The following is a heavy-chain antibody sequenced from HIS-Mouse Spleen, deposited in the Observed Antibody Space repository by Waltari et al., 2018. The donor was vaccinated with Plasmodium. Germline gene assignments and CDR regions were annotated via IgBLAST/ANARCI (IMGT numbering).Heavy chain of an antibody. CDR1: GGSFSGYY. D-gene: IGHD3-3*01. J-gene: IGHJ4*02. CDR3: ARAYYEFWSGYRFDY. CDR2: INHSGST. Sequence: QVQLQQWGAGLLKPSETLSLTCAVYGGSFSGYYWSWIRQPPGKGLEWIGEINHSGSTNYNPSLKSRGTISVDTSKNQFSLKLSSVTAADTAVYYCARAYYEFWSGYRFDYWGQGTLVTVSS. V-gene: IGHV4-34*02.